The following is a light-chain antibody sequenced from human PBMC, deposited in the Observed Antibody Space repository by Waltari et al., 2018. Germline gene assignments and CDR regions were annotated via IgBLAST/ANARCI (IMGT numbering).Light chain of an antibody. CDR3: MQATHWPLT. CDR1: QSLLHSHGNTF. J-gene: IGKJ1*01. V-gene: IGKV2-30*02. Sequence: DVVMTQSPLSLPVTVGQTASISCRSSQSLLHSHGNTFLIWFHQRPGQSPRRLIYRVSDRESGVPDRFSGSGSGTDFTLKISGVEAEDVGVYYCMQATHWPLTFGQGTKVEIQ. CDR2: RVS.